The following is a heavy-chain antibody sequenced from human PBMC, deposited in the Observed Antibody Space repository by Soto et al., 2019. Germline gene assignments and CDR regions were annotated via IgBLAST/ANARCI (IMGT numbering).Heavy chain of an antibody. J-gene: IGHJ6*02. CDR1: GYTFTSYD. Sequence: ASVKVSCKASGYTFTSYDINWVRQATGQGPEWMGWMNPNSGNTGYAQKFQGRVTMTRNTSISTAYMELSSLISEDTAVYYCARTHVRLGELSSYYYYGMDVWGQGTTVTVSS. D-gene: IGHD3-16*02. CDR2: MNPNSGNT. V-gene: IGHV1-8*01. CDR3: ARTHVRLGELSSYYYYGMDV.